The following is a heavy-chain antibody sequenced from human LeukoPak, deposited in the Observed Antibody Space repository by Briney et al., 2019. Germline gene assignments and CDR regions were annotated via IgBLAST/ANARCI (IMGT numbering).Heavy chain of an antibody. CDR2: ISGSGGST. CDR3: AKGVEGGRYSSGSFDY. J-gene: IGHJ4*02. CDR1: GYTFSGYA. D-gene: IGHD3-22*01. V-gene: IGHV3-23*01. Sequence: PGGSLRLSCAASGYTFSGYAMSWVRQAPGKGLEWVSAISGSGGSTYYADSVKGRFTISRDNSKNTLYLQMNSLRAEDTAVYYCAKGVEGGRYSSGSFDYWGQGTLVTVSS.